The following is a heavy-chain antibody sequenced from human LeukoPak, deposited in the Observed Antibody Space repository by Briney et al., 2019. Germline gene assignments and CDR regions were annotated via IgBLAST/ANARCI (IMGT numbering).Heavy chain of an antibody. CDR1: GGSFSSYY. CDR2: INHSGST. V-gene: IGHV4-34*01. Sequence: SETLSLTCAVYGGSFSSYYWSWIRQPPGKGLEWIGEINHSGSTSYNPSLKSRLTISVDSSKNQFSLKLSSVTAADTAVYYCARGRDYDILTGYYRDDAFDIWGQGTMVTVSS. CDR3: ARGRDYDILTGYYRDDAFDI. D-gene: IGHD3-9*01. J-gene: IGHJ3*02.